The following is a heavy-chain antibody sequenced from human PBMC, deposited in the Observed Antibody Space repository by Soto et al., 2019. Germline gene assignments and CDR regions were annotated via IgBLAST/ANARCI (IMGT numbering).Heavy chain of an antibody. V-gene: IGHV3-53*01. Sequence: EVQLVESGGGLIQPGGSLRLSCAASGFTVSSNYMSWVRQAPGKGLEWVSVIYSGGSTYYADSVKGRFTISRDNSKNTLDLLMNSLRAEDTAVYYCARGWGSYYDSSGYYYFDYWGQGTLVTVSS. D-gene: IGHD3-22*01. CDR3: ARGWGSYYDSSGYYYFDY. J-gene: IGHJ4*02. CDR2: IYSGGST. CDR1: GFTVSSNY.